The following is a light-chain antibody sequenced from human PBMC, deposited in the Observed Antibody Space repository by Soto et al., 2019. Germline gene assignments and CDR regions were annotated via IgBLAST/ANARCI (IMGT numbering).Light chain of an antibody. CDR1: QNVGSF. Sequence: DIQMPQSPSSLSASVGDRVSLTCRAGQNVGSFVNWYQQKPAKAPILLIYATSNLQSGVPSRISGSESLTEFTLTISSVQAEDFATYFCQQSYSAQYTFGQGTKLEIK. V-gene: IGKV1-39*01. CDR2: ATS. CDR3: QQSYSAQYT. J-gene: IGKJ2*01.